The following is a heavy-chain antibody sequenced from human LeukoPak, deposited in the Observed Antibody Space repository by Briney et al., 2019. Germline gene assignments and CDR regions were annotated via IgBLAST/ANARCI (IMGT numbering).Heavy chain of an antibody. CDR3: ARAPGVGGGPGPRTNLCDP. CDR2: IYYSGSN. J-gene: IGHJ5*02. Sequence: SESLSLTCTVSGGSISSYYRSWIRQPPGKGLEWIGYIYYSGSNAYNPSLRSRGTISIDTAKRQFSVKMRCVTAADKGVYFGARAPGVGGGPGPRTNLCDPWGQGTLVTVSS. V-gene: IGHV4-59*01. CDR1: GGSISSYY. D-gene: IGHD3-3*01.